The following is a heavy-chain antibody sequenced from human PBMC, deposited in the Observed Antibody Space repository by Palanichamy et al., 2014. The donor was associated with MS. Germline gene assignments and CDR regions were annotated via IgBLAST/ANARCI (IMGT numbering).Heavy chain of an antibody. V-gene: IGHV4-59*08. J-gene: IGHJ4*02. CDR2: IYYSGST. D-gene: IGHD5-18*01. Sequence: VQLQESGPGLVKPSETLSLTCTVSGGSISSYYWSWIRQPPGKGLEWIGYIYYSGSTNYNPSLKSRVTISVDTSKNQFSLKLSSVTAADTAVYYCARHLGRGYSYGLDYWGQGTLVTVSS. CDR3: ARHLGRGYSYGLDY. CDR1: GGSISSYY.